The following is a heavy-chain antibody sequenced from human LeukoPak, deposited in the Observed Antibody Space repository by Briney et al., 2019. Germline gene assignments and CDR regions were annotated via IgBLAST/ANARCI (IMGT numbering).Heavy chain of an antibody. J-gene: IGHJ6*02. CDR3: ARVGGERYDFWSGYDYYGMDV. CDR1: GGTFSSYA. CDR2: IIPILGIA. V-gene: IGHV1-69*04. D-gene: IGHD3-3*01. Sequence: SVKVSCKASGGTFSSYAISWVRQAPGQGLEWMGRIIPILGIANYAQKFQGGVTITADKSTSTAYMELSSLRSEDTAVYYCARVGGERYDFWSGYDYYGMDVWGQGTTVTVSS.